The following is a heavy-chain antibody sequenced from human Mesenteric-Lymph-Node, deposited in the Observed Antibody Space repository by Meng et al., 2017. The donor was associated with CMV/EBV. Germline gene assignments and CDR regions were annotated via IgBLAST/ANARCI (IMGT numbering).Heavy chain of an antibody. D-gene: IGHD3-3*01. Sequence: GGSLRLSCAASGFTFSTYTMNWVRQAPGKGLEWVSSISTISSYIYYADSVKGRFTISRDDAKNSLYLQMNSLRAEDTAVYYCARDPWSRLRFLEWSNFDYWGQGTLVTVSS. CDR1: GFTFSTYT. V-gene: IGHV3-21*01. J-gene: IGHJ4*02. CDR2: ISTISSYI. CDR3: ARDPWSRLRFLEWSNFDY.